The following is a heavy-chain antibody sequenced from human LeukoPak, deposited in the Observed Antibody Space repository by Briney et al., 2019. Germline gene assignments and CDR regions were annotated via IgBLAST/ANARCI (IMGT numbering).Heavy chain of an antibody. V-gene: IGHV3-9*03. CDR3: AKGTVGATRSEAFDI. D-gene: IGHD1-26*01. Sequence: GGSLRLSCAASGFTFDDYAMHWVRQAPGKGLEWVSGISWNSGSIGYADSVKGRFTISRDNAKNSLYLQMNSLRAEDMALYYCAKGTVGATRSEAFDIWGQGTMVTVSS. CDR2: ISWNSGSI. J-gene: IGHJ3*02. CDR1: GFTFDDYA.